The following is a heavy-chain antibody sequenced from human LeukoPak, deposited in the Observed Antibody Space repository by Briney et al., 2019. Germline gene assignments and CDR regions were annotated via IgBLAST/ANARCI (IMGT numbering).Heavy chain of an antibody. CDR3: ARGSEWSSGVSDY. Sequence: GGSLRLSCAASGFTVNSNYMSWVRQAPGKGLEWVSVIYSGGSTYYADSVKGRFTISRDNSKNTLYLQMNSLRAEDTAVYYCARGSEWSSGVSDYWGQGTLVTVSS. CDR1: GFTVNSNY. D-gene: IGHD3-3*01. V-gene: IGHV3-53*01. CDR2: IYSGGST. J-gene: IGHJ4*02.